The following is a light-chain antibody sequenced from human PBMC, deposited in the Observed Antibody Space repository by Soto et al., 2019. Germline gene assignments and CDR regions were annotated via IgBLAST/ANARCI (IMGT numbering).Light chain of an antibody. CDR3: QSYDSSLSGSV. Sequence: QSVLTQPPSVSGAPGQRVTISCTGGSSNIGAGYDVHWYQQLPGTAPKLLIYGNSNRPSGVPDRFSGSKSGTSASLAITGLQAEDEADYYCQSYDSSLSGSVFGGGTQLTV. V-gene: IGLV1-40*01. CDR1: SSNIGAGYD. CDR2: GNS. J-gene: IGLJ3*02.